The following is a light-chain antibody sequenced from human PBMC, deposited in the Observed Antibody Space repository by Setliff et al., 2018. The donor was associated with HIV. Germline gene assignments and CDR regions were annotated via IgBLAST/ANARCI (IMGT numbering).Light chain of an antibody. CDR1: SSDLGRYNY. V-gene: IGLV2-14*01. J-gene: IGLJ2*01. CDR3: TSYSSITTLV. CDR2: EVS. Sequence: QSALAQPASVSGSPGQSITISCTGASSDLGRYNYVSWYQQHPGKAPKLMIYEVSNRPSGVSNRFSGSKSGNTASLTISGLQAEDEADYYCTSYSSITTLVFGGGTKVTVL.